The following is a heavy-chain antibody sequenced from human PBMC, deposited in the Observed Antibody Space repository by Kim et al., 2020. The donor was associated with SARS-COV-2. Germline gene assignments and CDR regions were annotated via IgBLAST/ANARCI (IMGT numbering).Heavy chain of an antibody. CDR3: ARTLVGATEAFDI. V-gene: IGHV4-59*01. Sequence: HPSLKSRVTISVDTSKNQFSLKLSSVTAADTAVYYCARTLVGATEAFDIWGQGTMVTVSS. D-gene: IGHD1-26*01. J-gene: IGHJ3*02.